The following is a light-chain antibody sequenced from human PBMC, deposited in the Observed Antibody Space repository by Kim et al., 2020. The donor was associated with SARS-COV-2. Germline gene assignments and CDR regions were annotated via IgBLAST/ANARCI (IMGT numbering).Light chain of an antibody. CDR2: EVT. V-gene: IGLV2-23*02. CDR1: SSGVGKYNV. CDR3: FSYAGGGNRV. J-gene: IGLJ1*01. Sequence: QSIPISCHGNSSGVGKYNVGSGYRQYPGEGPKLMIFEVTKRPSAVSTRFSGSKSGNTASLTISGLQDEDEADYYCFSYAGGGNRVFATGTKVTVL.